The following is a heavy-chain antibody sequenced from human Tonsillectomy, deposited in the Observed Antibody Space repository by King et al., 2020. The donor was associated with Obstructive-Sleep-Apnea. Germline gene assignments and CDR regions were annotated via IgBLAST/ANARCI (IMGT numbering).Heavy chain of an antibody. J-gene: IGHJ4*02. V-gene: IGHV5-51*01. CDR2: IYPGDSDT. CDR1: GDSFTSYW. D-gene: IGHD5-12*01. CDR3: ARRYSVAASFDY. Sequence: VQLVESGAEVKKPGESLKISCKGSGDSFTSYWIGWVRQMPGKGLEWMGSIYPGDSDTRYSPSFQGQVTISADKSINTAFLQWSSLQASDTAIYYCARRYSVAASFDYWGQGTLVTVSS.